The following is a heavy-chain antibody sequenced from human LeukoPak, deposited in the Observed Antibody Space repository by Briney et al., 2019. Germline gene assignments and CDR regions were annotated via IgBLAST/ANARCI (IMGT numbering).Heavy chain of an antibody. J-gene: IGHJ4*02. Sequence: PGGSLRLSCTASIFTFCDYWMTCLRQAPGKGVEGVANIKQDGSSKYYVDSVKGRFTISRDNAKNSLYLQMDSLRVEDTATYYCARWRGSTSERSDYWGQGTLVAVSS. CDR3: ARWRGSTSERSDY. CDR1: IFTFCDYW. V-gene: IGHV3-7*01. CDR2: IKQDGSSK. D-gene: IGHD2-2*01.